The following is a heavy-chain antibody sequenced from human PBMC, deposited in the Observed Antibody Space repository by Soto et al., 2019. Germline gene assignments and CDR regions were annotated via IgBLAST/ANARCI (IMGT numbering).Heavy chain of an antibody. D-gene: IGHD2-15*01. Sequence: QVQLQESGPGLVKPSGTLSLTCAVSGGSISSSNWWSWVRQPPGKGLEWIGEIHHRGSTNYNPSLTSRVTIAVDISSNEFSLRLRSVTAADTAVYYCARSGGETYYGMDVWGQGTTVTVSS. CDR2: IHHRGST. CDR1: GGSISSSNW. CDR3: ARSGGETYYGMDV. J-gene: IGHJ6*02. V-gene: IGHV4-4*02.